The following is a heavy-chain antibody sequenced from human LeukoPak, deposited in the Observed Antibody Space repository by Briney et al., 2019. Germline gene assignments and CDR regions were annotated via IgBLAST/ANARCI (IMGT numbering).Heavy chain of an antibody. CDR3: ARELRPYYDILTGYPPIGY. J-gene: IGHJ4*02. CDR1: GGTFSSYA. Sequence: SVKVSCKASGGTFSSYAISWVRQAPGQGLEWMGRIIPILGIANYAQKFQGRVTITADKSTSTAYMELSSLRSEDTAVYYCARELRPYYDILTGYPPIGYWGQGTLVTVSS. V-gene: IGHV1-69*04. D-gene: IGHD3-9*01. CDR2: IIPILGIA.